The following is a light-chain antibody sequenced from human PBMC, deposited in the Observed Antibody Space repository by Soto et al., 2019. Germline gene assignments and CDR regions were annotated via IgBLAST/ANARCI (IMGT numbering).Light chain of an antibody. CDR2: RNN. J-gene: IGLJ1*01. CDR3: AAWDDSLKV. Sequence: QTVLTKTPSASGPPGQRVTISCSGSSSNIGSNYVYWYQQLPGTAPKLLIYRNNQRPSGVPDRFSGSKSGTSASLAISGLRSEDEADYYCAAWDDSLKVFGTGTKVTVL. CDR1: SSNIGSNY. V-gene: IGLV1-47*01.